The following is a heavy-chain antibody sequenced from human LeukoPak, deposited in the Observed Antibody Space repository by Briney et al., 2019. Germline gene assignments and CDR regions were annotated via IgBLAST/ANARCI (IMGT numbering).Heavy chain of an antibody. CDR2: IIPIFGIA. J-gene: IGHJ3*02. Sequence: SVKVSCKASGGTFSSYAISWVRQAPGQGLEWMGRIIPIFGIANYAQKFQGRVTITADKSTSTAYKELSSLRSEDTAVYYCARDSSGWYRAFDIWGQGTMVTVSS. CDR3: ARDSSGWYRAFDI. V-gene: IGHV1-69*04. CDR1: GGTFSSYA. D-gene: IGHD6-19*01.